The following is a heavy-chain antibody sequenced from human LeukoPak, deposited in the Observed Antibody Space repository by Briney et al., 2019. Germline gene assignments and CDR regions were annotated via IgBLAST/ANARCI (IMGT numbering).Heavy chain of an antibody. CDR3: ARAKPTGAAASDI. CDR1: GFTVSSIH. V-gene: IGHV3-53*01. J-gene: IGHJ3*02. CDR2: VYGGLST. Sequence: GGSLTLSCAASGFTVSSIHMSWVRQAPGKGLEWVSVVYGGLSTYYADSVKGRFTISTDDSKNRLFLQVNSLRAEDTAVYYCARAKPTGAAASDIWGQGTMVTVSS. D-gene: IGHD1-14*01.